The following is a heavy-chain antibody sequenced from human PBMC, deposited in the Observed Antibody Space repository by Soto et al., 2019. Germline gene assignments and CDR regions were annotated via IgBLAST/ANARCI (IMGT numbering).Heavy chain of an antibody. CDR1: GCTFTSYA. D-gene: IGHD5-12*01. CDR3: ARGDGGYGTDFDY. Sequence: QVQLVQSGAEVKKPGASVKVSCKASGCTFTSYAMHWVRQAPGQRLEWMGWINAGNGNTKYSQKFQGRVTITRDTSASTAYMELSSLRSEDTAVYYRARGDGGYGTDFDYWGQGTLVTVSS. V-gene: IGHV1-3*01. CDR2: INAGNGNT. J-gene: IGHJ4*02.